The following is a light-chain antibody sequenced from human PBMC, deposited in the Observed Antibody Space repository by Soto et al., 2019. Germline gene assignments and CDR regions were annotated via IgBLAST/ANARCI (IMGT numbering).Light chain of an antibody. Sequence: EIVLTQSPGTLSLSPGERATLSCRASQSVSSSYLAWYQQKPGQAPMLLIYGASSRATGIPDRFSGSGSGTDFTLTISRLEPEDFAVYYCHQYGSSPRTFGQGTKVEIK. CDR1: QSVSSSY. CDR3: HQYGSSPRT. V-gene: IGKV3-20*01. J-gene: IGKJ1*01. CDR2: GAS.